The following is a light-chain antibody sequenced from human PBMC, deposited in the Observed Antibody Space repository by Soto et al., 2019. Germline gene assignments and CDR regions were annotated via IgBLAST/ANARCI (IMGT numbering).Light chain of an antibody. CDR3: QQYLDWPLT. V-gene: IGKV3-15*01. CDR1: QSLATN. Sequence: DIVMTQSPVTLSLSPGERVTLSCRASQSLATNLAWYQQKPGQTPRLVIYGISARASGIPGRFSGSGFGTDFTLTISSLQPEDSAVYYCQQYLDWPLTFGGGTKVEI. CDR2: GIS. J-gene: IGKJ4*01.